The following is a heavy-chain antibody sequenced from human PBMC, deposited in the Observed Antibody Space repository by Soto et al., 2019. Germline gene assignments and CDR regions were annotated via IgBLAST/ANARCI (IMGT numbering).Heavy chain of an antibody. D-gene: IGHD3-16*01. CDR2: IYSGDSP. CDR1: GFCVSSHY. CDR3: AAHDLGADGGEGLMDY. Sequence: EVQLVESGGRLVQPGGSIRLSCAASGFCVSSHYVSWVRQAPAKGLEWVSLIYSGDSPHYADSVKGRFTISRDNSKNSLYLQMNSLRAEDTAVYYCAAHDLGADGGEGLMDYWGQGTLVTVSS. J-gene: IGHJ4*02. V-gene: IGHV3-66*01.